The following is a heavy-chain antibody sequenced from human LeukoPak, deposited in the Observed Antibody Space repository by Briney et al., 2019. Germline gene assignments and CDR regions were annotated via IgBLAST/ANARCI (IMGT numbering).Heavy chain of an antibody. V-gene: IGHV4-31*03. J-gene: IGHJ4*02. D-gene: IGHD6-19*01. CDR1: GGSISSGGYY. CDR3: ARDRSGDSSGPYYFDY. Sequence: SQTLSLTCTVSGGSISSGGYYWSWIRQHPGKGLEWIGYIYYSGSTYYNPSLKSRVTISVDTSKNQFSLKLSSVTAAGTAVYYCARDRSGDSSGPYYFDYWGQGTLVTVSS. CDR2: IYYSGST.